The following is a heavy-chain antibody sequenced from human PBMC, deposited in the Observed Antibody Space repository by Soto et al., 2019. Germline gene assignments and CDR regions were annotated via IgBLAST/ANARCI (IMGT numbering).Heavy chain of an antibody. CDR1: GYTFTGHW. V-gene: IGHV5-10-1*01. J-gene: IGHJ4*02. CDR2: IDPSDSYT. Sequence: GESLKISCQGSGYTFTGHWISWVRQMPGKGLEWMGRIDPSDSYTDYSPTVQGHVTMSADKSINTAYLQWSSLQASDTAVYYCMRHTGYDSSLDYWGQGNLVTVSS. CDR3: MRHTGYDSSLDY. D-gene: IGHD5-12*01.